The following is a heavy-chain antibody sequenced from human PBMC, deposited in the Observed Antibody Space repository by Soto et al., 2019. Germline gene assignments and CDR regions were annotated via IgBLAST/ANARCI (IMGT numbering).Heavy chain of an antibody. CDR1: GFTFGDYD. J-gene: IGHJ4*02. CDR3: TRAVTVTNIGFDY. CDR2: IRSKAYGGAP. V-gene: IGHV3-49*03. D-gene: IGHD4-17*01. Sequence: PGGSLTLSCTTSGFTFGDYDMSWFRQAPGKGLEWVGFIRSKAYGGAPEYAASVEGRFTISRDDSKSIAYLQMDSLKTEDTAVYFCTRAVTVTNIGFDYWGQGTLVTVYS.